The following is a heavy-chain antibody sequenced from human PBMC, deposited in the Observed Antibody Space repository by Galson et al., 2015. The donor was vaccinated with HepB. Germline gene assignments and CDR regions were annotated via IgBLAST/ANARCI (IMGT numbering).Heavy chain of an antibody. J-gene: IGHJ4*02. V-gene: IGHV3-53*01. CDR2: IYSGGST. CDR1: GFTVSNNY. CDR3: AREALYSSGWYYFDY. D-gene: IGHD6-19*01. Sequence: SLRLSCAASGFTVSNNYMSWVRQAPGKGLEWVSVIYSGGSTYYADSVKGRFTISRDNSKNTLYLQMNSLRAEDTAVYYCAREALYSSGWYYFDYWGQGTLVTVSS.